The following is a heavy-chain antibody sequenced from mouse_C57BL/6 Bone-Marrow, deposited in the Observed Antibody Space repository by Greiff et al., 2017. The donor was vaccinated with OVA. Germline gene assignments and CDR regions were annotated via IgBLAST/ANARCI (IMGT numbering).Heavy chain of an antibody. CDR2: IRNKANGYTT. CDR3: ARCLYWYVDV. Sequence: EVKLMESGGGLVQPGGSLSLSCAASGFTFTDYYMSWVRQPPGKALEWLGFIRNKANGYTTEYSASVKGRFTISRDNSQSILYLQMNALRAEDSSTYYCARCLYWYVDVWGTGTTVTVSS. V-gene: IGHV7-3*01. CDR1: GFTFTDYY. J-gene: IGHJ1*03.